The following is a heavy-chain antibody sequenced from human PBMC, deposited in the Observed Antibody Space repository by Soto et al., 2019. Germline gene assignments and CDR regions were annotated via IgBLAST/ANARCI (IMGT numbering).Heavy chain of an antibody. Sequence: QVPLQESGPGLVRPSEILSLTCTVSGGSITSPNCYWGWLRQGPGRGPEWIGYIFYNGRTDYRPSLQSRVAISVDTSRNQVSLRLASVTAADTAVYYCARGSLSAEDQSDGFGPWGHGTLVTVSS. D-gene: IGHD3-10*01. CDR3: ARGSLSAEDQSDGFGP. J-gene: IGHJ5*02. CDR1: GGSITSPNCY. V-gene: IGHV4-39*01. CDR2: IFYNGRT.